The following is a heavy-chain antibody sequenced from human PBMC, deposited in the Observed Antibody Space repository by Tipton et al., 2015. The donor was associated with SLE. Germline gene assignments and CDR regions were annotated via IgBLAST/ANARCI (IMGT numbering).Heavy chain of an antibody. D-gene: IGHD3-16*02. Sequence: TLSLTCTVSGGSISSGSYYWSWIRQPAGKGLEWIGHIYTSGSTNYNPPLKSRVTISVDTSKNQFSLKLSSVTAADTAVYYCARGGFGYDYIWGSYRTVHWFDPWGQGTLVTVSS. CDR1: GGSISSGSYY. J-gene: IGHJ5*02. V-gene: IGHV4-61*09. CDR3: ARGGFGYDYIWGSYRTVHWFDP. CDR2: IYTSGST.